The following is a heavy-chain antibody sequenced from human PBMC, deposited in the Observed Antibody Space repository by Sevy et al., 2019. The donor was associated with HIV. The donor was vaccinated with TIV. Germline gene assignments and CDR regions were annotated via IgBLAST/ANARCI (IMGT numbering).Heavy chain of an antibody. V-gene: IGHV3-43D*04. J-gene: IGHJ6*02. Sequence: GGSLRLSCAASGFSYDDYAMHWVRQGPGKGLEWVALSSWNGGSTYYADSVKGRFTISRDNRKNSLYLQMTSLRAEDTALYYCAKDKGRYCSGGSCYGVSMDVWGQETTVTVSS. CDR1: GFSYDDYA. D-gene: IGHD2-15*01. CDR3: AKDKGRYCSGGSCYGVSMDV. CDR2: SSWNGGST.